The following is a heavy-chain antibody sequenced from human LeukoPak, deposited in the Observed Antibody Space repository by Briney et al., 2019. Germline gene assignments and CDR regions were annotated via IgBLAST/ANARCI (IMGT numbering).Heavy chain of an antibody. J-gene: IGHJ6*02. CDR3: ARGDRLLRYFDWLLSDPLYCYGMDV. CDR2: MNPNSGNT. V-gene: IGHV1-8*01. D-gene: IGHD3-9*01. Sequence: ASVKVSCKASGYTFTSYDINWVRQATGQGLEWMGWMNPNSGNTGYAQKFQGRVTMTRNTSISTAYMELSSLRSEDTAVYYCARGDRLLRYFDWLLSDPLYCYGMDVWGQGTTVTVSS. CDR1: GYTFTSYD.